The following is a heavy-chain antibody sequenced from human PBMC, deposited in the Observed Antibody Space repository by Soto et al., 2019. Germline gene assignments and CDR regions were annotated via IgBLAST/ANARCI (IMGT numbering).Heavy chain of an antibody. CDR3: ATGLQRARLDN. CDR1: GDSVKISY. D-gene: IGHD2-15*01. Sequence: PSETLSLTCTVSGDSVKISYWTWVRRPAGQGLQWLGRLYPSGETHYSPSLGGRVTISADTSRKQFYLRLTSMTAADTAAYFCATGLQRARLDNWGRGALVTVSS. J-gene: IGHJ4*02. V-gene: IGHV4-4*07. CDR2: LYPSGET.